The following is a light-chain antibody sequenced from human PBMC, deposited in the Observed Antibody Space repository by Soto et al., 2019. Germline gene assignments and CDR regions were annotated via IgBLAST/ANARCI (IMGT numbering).Light chain of an antibody. V-gene: IGKV3-20*01. CDR2: GAG. CDR1: QSVSSRN. CDR3: QQYGSSPVT. Sequence: EIVLTQSPGTLSLSPGEGVTLSCTASQSVSSRNLAWYQQKPGQAPRLLIYGAGSRVGGIPDRFRGSGSGTYFTLTISRLETEDSAMYYCQQYGSSPVTFGPGTKVEIK. J-gene: IGKJ3*01.